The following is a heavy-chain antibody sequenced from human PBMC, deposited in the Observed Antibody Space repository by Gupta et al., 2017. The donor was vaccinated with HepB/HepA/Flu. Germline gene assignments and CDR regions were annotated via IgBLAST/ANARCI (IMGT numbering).Heavy chain of an antibody. CDR2: IYYSGST. V-gene: IGHV4-61*01. D-gene: IGHD2-15*01. CDR1: GGSVSSGSYY. CDR3: ARSTLVGVYYYYMDV. Sequence: QVQLQESGPGLVKPSETLSLTCTVSGGSVSSGSYYWSWIRQPPGKGLEWIGYIYYSGSTNYNPSLKSRVTISVDTSKNQFSLKLSSVTAADTAVYYCARSTLVGVYYYYMDVWGKGTTVTVSS. J-gene: IGHJ6*03.